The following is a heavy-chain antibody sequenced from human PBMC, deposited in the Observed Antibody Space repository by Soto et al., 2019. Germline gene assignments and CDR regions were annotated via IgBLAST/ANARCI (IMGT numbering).Heavy chain of an antibody. CDR3: ARDDAIGGDKH. CDR1: GYTFTSRG. CDR2: INPDNGVT. V-gene: IGHV1-3*01. J-gene: IGHJ4*02. D-gene: IGHD3-10*01. Sequence: QVQLVQSGSEVKKPGASVKVSCKTSGYTFTSRGIHWVRQAPGQGLEWMGWINPDNGVTRPSEKFQGRLTITRDTSGSTVYVELSNLMSEDTSTLDCARDDAIGGDKHWGQGTLVTVSS.